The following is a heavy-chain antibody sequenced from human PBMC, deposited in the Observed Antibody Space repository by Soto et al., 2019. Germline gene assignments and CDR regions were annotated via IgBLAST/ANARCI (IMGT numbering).Heavy chain of an antibody. CDR1: GFTFSGYG. CDR2: IWYDGSNE. D-gene: IGHD6-19*01. J-gene: IGHJ4*02. V-gene: IGHV3-33*01. CDR3: ARRYSDGWYSDY. Sequence: QVQLVESGGGVVQPGRSLRLSCAASGFTFSGYGMHWVRQAPGKGLEWVAVIWYDGSNENYADSVKGRLTISRDNSKNTLYLQMNSLRAEGTAVYYCARRYSDGWYSDYWGQGTRVTVSS.